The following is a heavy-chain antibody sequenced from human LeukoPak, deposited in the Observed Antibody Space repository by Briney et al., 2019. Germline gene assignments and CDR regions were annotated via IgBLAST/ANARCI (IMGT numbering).Heavy chain of an antibody. J-gene: IGHJ4*02. CDR1: GGTFSSYA. V-gene: IGHV1-69*04. Sequence: SVKVSCKASGGTFSSYAISWVRQAPGQGLEWMGRIIPILGIANYAQKFQGRVTITADKSTSTAYMELSSLRSEDTAVYYCARAPVAAAPPDYWGQGTLVTVSS. D-gene: IGHD6-13*01. CDR3: ARAPVAAAPPDY. CDR2: IIPILGIA.